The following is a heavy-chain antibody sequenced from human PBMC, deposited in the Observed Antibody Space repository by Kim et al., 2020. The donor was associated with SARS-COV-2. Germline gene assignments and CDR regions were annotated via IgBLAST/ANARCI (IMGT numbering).Heavy chain of an antibody. J-gene: IGHJ6*02. Sequence: GGSLRLSCAASGFTFDDYAMHWVRQAPGKGLEWVSGISWNSGSIGYADSVKGRFTISRDNAKNSLYLQMNSLRAEDTALYYCATALDHYYYGMDVWGQGT. D-gene: IGHD2-2*03. V-gene: IGHV3-9*01. CDR2: ISWNSGSI. CDR1: GFTFDDYA. CDR3: ATALDHYYYGMDV.